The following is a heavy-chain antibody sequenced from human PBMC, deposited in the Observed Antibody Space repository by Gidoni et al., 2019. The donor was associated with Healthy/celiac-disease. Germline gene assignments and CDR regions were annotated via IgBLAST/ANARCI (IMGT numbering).Heavy chain of an antibody. Sequence: EVQLVESGGGLVQPGGSLRLYCAASGFTFSSYSMNWVRQAPGKGLEWVSYISSSSSTIYYADSVKGRFTISRDNAKNSLYLQMNSLRAEDTAVYYCARSMVRGIPDYWGQGTLVTVSS. CDR3: ARSMVRGIPDY. J-gene: IGHJ4*02. CDR2: ISSSSSTI. CDR1: GFTFSSYS. D-gene: IGHD3-10*01. V-gene: IGHV3-48*01.